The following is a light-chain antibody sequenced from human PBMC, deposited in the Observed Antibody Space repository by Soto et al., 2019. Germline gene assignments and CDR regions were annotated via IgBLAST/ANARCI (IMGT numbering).Light chain of an antibody. CDR1: QRVSSY. CDR2: DAS. CDR3: KQRSKWPLMYT. Sequence: EIVLTQSPATLSLSPGERATLSCRASQRVSSYLAWYQQKPGQAPRLLIYDASNRATGIPARFSGSGSGTDFTLTISRLEPEDFAVYYCKQRSKWPLMYTVGQGTKLEIK. J-gene: IGKJ2*01. V-gene: IGKV3-11*01.